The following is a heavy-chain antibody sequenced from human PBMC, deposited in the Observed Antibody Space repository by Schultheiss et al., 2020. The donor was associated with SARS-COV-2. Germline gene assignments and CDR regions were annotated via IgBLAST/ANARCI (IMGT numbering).Heavy chain of an antibody. V-gene: IGHV3-49*03. CDR2: IRNKGYGGTT. Sequence: GGSLRLSCTASGFTFGDYAMSWFRQAPGKGLEWVGIIRNKGYGGTTEYAASVKGRFTISRDDSKSIAYLQMNSLKTEDTAVYYCARMLDYYFDYWGQGTLVTVSS. D-gene: IGHD3/OR15-3a*01. J-gene: IGHJ4*02. CDR3: ARMLDYYFDY. CDR1: GFTFGDYA.